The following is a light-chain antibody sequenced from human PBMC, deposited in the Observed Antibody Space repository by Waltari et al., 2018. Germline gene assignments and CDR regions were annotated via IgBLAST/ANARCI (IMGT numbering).Light chain of an antibody. CDR2: DAS. Sequence: EIVVTQSPATLSVSPGEGATLSCRASETIKTNLAWYQHKPGQAPRLLIYDASTRATWIPARFGGSGSGTEFTLTISSLQSEDFAIYFCQQYNEWPPISTFGQGTNLEIK. CDR3: QQYNEWPPIST. V-gene: IGKV3-15*01. J-gene: IGKJ2*01. CDR1: ETIKTN.